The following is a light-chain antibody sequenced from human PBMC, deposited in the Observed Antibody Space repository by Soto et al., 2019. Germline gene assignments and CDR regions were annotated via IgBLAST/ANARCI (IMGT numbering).Light chain of an antibody. V-gene: IGKV3-20*01. CDR3: QQHGNSSYT. Sequence: EIVWTQAPGTLSLSPGEIATLSYRASQSVSSSSLAWYQHKHGKAPRLLMYVTSSMAKGILDRSSGQGSGTDFTLTIRRLDPEGFAGHFCQQHGNSSYTLGNGTKREIK. J-gene: IGKJ2*01. CDR2: VTS. CDR1: QSVSSSS.